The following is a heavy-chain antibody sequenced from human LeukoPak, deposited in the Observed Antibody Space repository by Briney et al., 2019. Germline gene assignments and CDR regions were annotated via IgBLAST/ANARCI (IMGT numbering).Heavy chain of an antibody. Sequence: SETLSLTCAVYGGSLSGYYWGWIRQPPGKGLEWIGEINHSGSTNYNPSLKSRVTISVDTSKNQFSLKLSSVTAADTAVYYCARWGRVAAAAFDPWGQGTLVTVSS. V-gene: IGHV4-34*01. J-gene: IGHJ5*02. CDR1: GGSLSGYY. CDR3: ARWGRVAAAAFDP. D-gene: IGHD6-13*01. CDR2: INHSGST.